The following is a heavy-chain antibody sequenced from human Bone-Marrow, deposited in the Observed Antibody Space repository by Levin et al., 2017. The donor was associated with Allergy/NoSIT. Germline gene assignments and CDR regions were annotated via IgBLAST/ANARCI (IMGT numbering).Heavy chain of an antibody. Sequence: PGGSLRLSCEVSGFTFSDSYMSWIRQAPGKGLEWVSFISYSGSPMYYADSVKGRFTISRDNAKNSLYLQMSSLRVEDTAVYYCAGYNYNYATFDMWGQGTMVTVSS. J-gene: IGHJ3*02. CDR2: ISYSGSPM. D-gene: IGHD1-7*01. CDR3: AGYNYNYATFDM. CDR1: GFTFSDSY. V-gene: IGHV3-11*01.